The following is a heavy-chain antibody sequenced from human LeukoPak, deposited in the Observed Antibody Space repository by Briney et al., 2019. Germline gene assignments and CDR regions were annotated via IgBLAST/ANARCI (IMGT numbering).Heavy chain of an antibody. CDR2: IVVGSGNT. J-gene: IGHJ3*02. Sequence: TSVKVSCKASGFTFISSAMQWVRQARGQRLEWIGWIVVGSGNTNYAQKFQERVTITRDVSTSTAYTELSSLRSEDTAVYYCAAAGGSYSGWGFDIWGQGTVVTVSS. CDR1: GFTFISSA. V-gene: IGHV1-58*02. D-gene: IGHD1-26*01. CDR3: AAAGGSYSGWGFDI.